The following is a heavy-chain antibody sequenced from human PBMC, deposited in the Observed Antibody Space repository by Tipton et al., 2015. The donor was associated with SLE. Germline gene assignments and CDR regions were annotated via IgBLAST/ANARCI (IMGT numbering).Heavy chain of an antibody. CDR3: ARGSSTWFLGAFDI. CDR2: IIPILGIA. Sequence: QLVQSGAEVKKPGESLKISCKGSGYTFTTYWIAWVRQAPGQGLEWMGRIIPILGIANYAQKFQGRVTITADKSTSTAYMELSSLRSEDTAVYYCARGSSTWFLGAFDIWGQGTTVTVSS. D-gene: IGHD6-13*01. V-gene: IGHV1-69*09. CDR1: GYTFTTYW. J-gene: IGHJ3*02.